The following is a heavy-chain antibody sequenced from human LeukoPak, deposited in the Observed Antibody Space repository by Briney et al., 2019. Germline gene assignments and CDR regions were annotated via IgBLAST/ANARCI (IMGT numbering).Heavy chain of an antibody. Sequence: GGSLRLSCAASGFTFSDYSMNWVRQAPGKGLEWVSSISGFGSYKYYAASMKGRFIISRDNAKNSLYLQMNSLRAEDTAVYYCAELGITTIGGVWGKGTTVTISS. CDR1: GFTFSDYS. V-gene: IGHV3-21*01. CDR2: ISGFGSYK. J-gene: IGHJ6*04. CDR3: AELGITTIGGV. D-gene: IGHD3-10*02.